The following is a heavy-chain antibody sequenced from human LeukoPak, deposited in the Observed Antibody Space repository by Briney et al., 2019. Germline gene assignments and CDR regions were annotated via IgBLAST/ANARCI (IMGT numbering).Heavy chain of an antibody. V-gene: IGHV3-23*01. CDR3: AKGVAVASPYYFNY. Sequence: GGSLRLSCAASGFTFSRYAMSWVREAPGKGGGWVSPISGRGSSTYYADSVKGGFTISRDNTKNTPYLQINRVRAEDTALYYCAKGVAVASPYYFNYSGQGTRVTASS. J-gene: IGHJ4*02. CDR1: GFTFSRYA. D-gene: IGHD6-19*01. CDR2: ISGRGSST.